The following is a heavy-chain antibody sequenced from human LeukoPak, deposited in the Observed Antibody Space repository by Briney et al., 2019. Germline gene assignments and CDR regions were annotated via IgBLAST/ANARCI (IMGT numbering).Heavy chain of an antibody. D-gene: IGHD6-13*01. CDR1: GDSIGSGSYF. V-gene: IGHV4-39*01. CDR2: ITYGGNI. CDR3: VRTHSNNWFGP. J-gene: IGHJ5*02. Sequence: SETLSLTCTASGDSIGSGSYFWGWVRQPPGKGLEWIGRITYGGNIYHNPSFRSRATFSVDTPRNQFSLRLNSVTAADTAVYFCVRTHSNNWFGPWGQGALVTVSS.